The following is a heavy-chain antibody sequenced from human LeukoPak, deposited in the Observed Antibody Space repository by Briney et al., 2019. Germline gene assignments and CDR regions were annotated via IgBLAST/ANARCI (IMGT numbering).Heavy chain of an antibody. V-gene: IGHV4-59*01. CDR2: IYYSGST. J-gene: IGHJ4*02. Sequence: SETLSLTCTVSGGSISSYYWSWIRQPPGKGLEWIGYIYYSGSTNYNPSLKSRVTISVDTSKNQFSLKLSSVAAADTAVYYCARADYYGSGSTDYWGQGTLVTVSS. CDR3: ARADYYGSGSTDY. D-gene: IGHD3-10*01. CDR1: GGSISSYY.